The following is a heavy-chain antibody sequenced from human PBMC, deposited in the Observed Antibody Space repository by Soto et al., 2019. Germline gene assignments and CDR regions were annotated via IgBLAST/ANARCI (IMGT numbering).Heavy chain of an antibody. V-gene: IGHV1-18*01. D-gene: IGHD3-9*01. CDR1: GGTFSSYA. CDR2: ISAYNGNT. CDR3: ARVGLRYFDWLPALEFDY. J-gene: IGHJ4*02. Sequence: ASVKVSCKASGGTFSSYAISWVRQAPGQGLEWMGWISAYNGNTNYAQKLQGRVTMTTDTSTSTAYMELRSLRSDDTAVYYCARVGLRYFDWLPALEFDYWGQGTLVTVSS.